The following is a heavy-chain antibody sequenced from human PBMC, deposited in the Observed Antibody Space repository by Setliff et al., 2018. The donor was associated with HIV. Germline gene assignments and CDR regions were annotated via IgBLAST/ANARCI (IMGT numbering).Heavy chain of an antibody. CDR2: INPSGGST. Sequence: ASVKVSCKASGYTFTSYYMHWVRQAPGQGLEWMGIINPSGGSTSYAQKFQGRVTMTRDTSTSTVYMELSSLRFEDTAVYYCARGGPLITMVRGVLRWFDPWGQGTLVTVSS. D-gene: IGHD3-10*01. J-gene: IGHJ5*02. CDR3: ARGGPLITMVRGVLRWFDP. V-gene: IGHV1-46*01. CDR1: GYTFTSYY.